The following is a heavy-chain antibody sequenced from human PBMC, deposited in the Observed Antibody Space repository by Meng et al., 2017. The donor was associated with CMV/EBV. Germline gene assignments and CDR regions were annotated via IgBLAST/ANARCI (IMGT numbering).Heavy chain of an antibody. CDR2: ISSSSSYI. V-gene: IGHV3-21*04. Sequence: GGSLRLSCAASGFTFSSYSMNWVRQAPGKGLEWVSSISSSSSYIYYADSVKGRFTISRDNAKNTLYLQMNSLRAEDTAGYYGARNRDYYDSSGYVPLGYYYYGMEVWGQGTTVTVSS. J-gene: IGHJ6*02. D-gene: IGHD3-22*01. CDR3: ARNRDYYDSSGYVPLGYYYYGMEV. CDR1: GFTFSSYS.